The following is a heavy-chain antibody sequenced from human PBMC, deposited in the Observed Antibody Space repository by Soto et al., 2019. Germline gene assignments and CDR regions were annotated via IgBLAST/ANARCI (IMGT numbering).Heavy chain of an antibody. CDR3: ARESSTSWEGYFYYYGMDV. V-gene: IGHV5-10-1*01. D-gene: IGHD2-2*01. CDR1: GYSFTSFW. J-gene: IGHJ6*02. CDR2: IDPSDSYT. Sequence: GESLKISCKGSGYSFTSFWISWVRQMPGKGLEWMGRIDPSDSYTNYSPSFQGHVTISADKSISTAYLQWSSLRAEDMAVYYCARESSTSWEGYFYYYGMDVWGQGTTVTVSS.